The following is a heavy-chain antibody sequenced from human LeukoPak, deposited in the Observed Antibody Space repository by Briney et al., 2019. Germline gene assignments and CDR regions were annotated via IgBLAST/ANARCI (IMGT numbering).Heavy chain of an antibody. CDR1: GGSFSGYY. V-gene: IGHV4-34*01. D-gene: IGHD4-11*01. CDR3: ARGYSNYEFDY. J-gene: IGHJ4*02. Sequence: SETLSLTSAVYGGSFSGYYWSWIRQPPGKGLEWIGEINHSGSTNYNPSLKSRVTISVDTSKNQFSLKLSSVTAADTAVYYCARGYSNYEFDYWGQGTLVTVSS. CDR2: INHSGST.